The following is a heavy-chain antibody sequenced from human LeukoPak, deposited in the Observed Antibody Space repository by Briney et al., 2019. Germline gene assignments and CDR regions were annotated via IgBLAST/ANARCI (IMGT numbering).Heavy chain of an antibody. CDR1: GGSISSYY. CDR2: IYYSGST. CDR3: ARQTSAYGDYHLDY. Sequence: SETLSPTCTVSGGSISSYYWSWIRQPPGKGLEWIGYIYYSGSTNYNPSLKSRVTISVGTSKNQFSLKLSSVTAADTAVYYCARQTSAYGDYHLDYWGQGTLVTVSS. J-gene: IGHJ4*02. V-gene: IGHV4-59*08. D-gene: IGHD4-17*01.